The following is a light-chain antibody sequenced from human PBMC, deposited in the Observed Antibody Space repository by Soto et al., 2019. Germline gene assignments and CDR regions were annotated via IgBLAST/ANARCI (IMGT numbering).Light chain of an antibody. CDR1: QSVTNSY. Sequence: ETVLTQSPGTLSLSPGERATLSCRASQSVTNSYLAWFQQKPGQAPRLLIFGALSRATGIPDRFSGSGSGTDFTLTISRLEPEDFAVYYCQQYGASPIYTFGQGTRLEIK. J-gene: IGKJ5*01. CDR2: GAL. V-gene: IGKV3-20*01. CDR3: QQYGASPIYT.